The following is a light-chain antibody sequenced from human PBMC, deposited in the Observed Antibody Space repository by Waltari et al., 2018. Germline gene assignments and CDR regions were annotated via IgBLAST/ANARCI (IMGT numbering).Light chain of an antibody. V-gene: IGKV4-1*01. J-gene: IGKJ4*01. CDR1: QSVLYSSNNKNY. CDR3: QQYYSTPLT. Sequence: DIVMTQSPDSLAVSLVERATINCKSSQSVLYSSNNKNYLAWYQQKPGRPPKRLIYWASTRESGVPDRFSGSGSGTEFTLTISSLQAEDVAVYYCQQYYSTPLTFGGGTKVEIK. CDR2: WAS.